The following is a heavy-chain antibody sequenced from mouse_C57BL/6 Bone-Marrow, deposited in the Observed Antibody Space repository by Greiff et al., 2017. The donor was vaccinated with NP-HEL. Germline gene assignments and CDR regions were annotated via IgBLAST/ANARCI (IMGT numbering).Heavy chain of an antibody. Sequence: EVQLHQSGPELVKPGASVKISCKASGYTFTDYYMNWVKQSHGKSLEWIGDINPNNGGTSYNQKFKGKATLTVDKSSSTAYMELRSLTSEDSAVYYCARDYYGSYWYFDVWGTGTTVTVSS. J-gene: IGHJ1*03. CDR1: GYTFTDYY. V-gene: IGHV1-26*01. CDR2: INPNNGGT. D-gene: IGHD1-1*01. CDR3: ARDYYGSYWYFDV.